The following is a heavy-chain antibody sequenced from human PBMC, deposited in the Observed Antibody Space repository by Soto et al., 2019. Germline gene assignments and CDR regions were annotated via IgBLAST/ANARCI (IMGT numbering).Heavy chain of an antibody. CDR3: AKDRRYYYDIETPYGLDV. Sequence: QVHLVESGGGVVQPGGSLRLSCEASGFNFRDYNIFWLRQAPGKGMELVALITYDAEYQYYGDSVNGRFTISRDNSKSTLFLQLTGLRVEDTAVYYCAKDRRYYYDIETPYGLDVWGQGTTVSVSS. V-gene: IGHV3-30*18. D-gene: IGHD3-22*01. CDR1: GFNFRDYN. J-gene: IGHJ6*02. CDR2: ITYDAEYQ.